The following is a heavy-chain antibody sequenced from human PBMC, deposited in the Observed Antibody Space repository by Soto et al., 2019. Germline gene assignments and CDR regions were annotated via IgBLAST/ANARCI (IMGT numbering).Heavy chain of an antibody. J-gene: IGHJ4*02. CDR1: GGSISSSSYY. CDR3: ARGEQLVPLLVD. CDR2: IYYSGST. Sequence: SETLSLTCTVSGGSISSSSYYWGWIRQPPGKGLEWIGSIYYSGSTYYNPSLKSRVTISVDTSKNQFSLKLSSVTAADTAVYYCARGEQLVPLLVDWGQGTLVTVSS. V-gene: IGHV4-39*01. D-gene: IGHD6-6*01.